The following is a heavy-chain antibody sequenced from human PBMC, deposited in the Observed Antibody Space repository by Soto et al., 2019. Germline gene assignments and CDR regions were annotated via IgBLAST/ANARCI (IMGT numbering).Heavy chain of an antibody. CDR3: ARALRYCSGGSCYPIGADY. Sequence: PGGSLRLSCAASGFTFSSYSMNWVRQAPGKGLEWVSSISSSSSYIYYADSVKGRFTISRDNAKNSLYLQMNSLRAEDTAVYYCARALRYCSGGSCYPIGADYWGQGTLVTVSS. V-gene: IGHV3-21*01. D-gene: IGHD2-15*01. CDR2: ISSSSSYI. CDR1: GFTFSSYS. J-gene: IGHJ4*02.